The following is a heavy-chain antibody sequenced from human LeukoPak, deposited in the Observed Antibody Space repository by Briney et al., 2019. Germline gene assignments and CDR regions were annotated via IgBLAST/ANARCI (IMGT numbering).Heavy chain of an antibody. Sequence: PSETLSLTCAVYGGSFSSYYWSWIRQPPGKGLEWIGEINHSGSTNYNPSLKSRVTISLDTSKNQFSLKLSSVTAADTAVYYCARGPYSYDSSGAFDIWGQGTMVTVSS. CDR1: GGSFSSYY. CDR2: INHSGST. J-gene: IGHJ3*02. CDR3: ARGPYSYDSSGAFDI. V-gene: IGHV4-34*01. D-gene: IGHD3-22*01.